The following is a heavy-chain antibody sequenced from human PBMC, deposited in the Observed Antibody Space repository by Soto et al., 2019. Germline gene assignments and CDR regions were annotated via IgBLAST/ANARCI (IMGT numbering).Heavy chain of an antibody. CDR1: GYSFTGNS. V-gene: IGHV1-69*13. CDR2: IIPVFGTA. J-gene: IGHJ4*02. D-gene: IGHD3-3*01. CDR3: ATPIKYYDSWSGYPPFDY. Sequence: ASVKVSCKASGYSFTGNSMHWVRQAPGQGLEWLGWIIPVFGTANYAQIFQGRVTITADESTSTAYMELSSLRSEDTAVYYCATPIKYYDSWSGYPPFDYWGQGTLVTVSS.